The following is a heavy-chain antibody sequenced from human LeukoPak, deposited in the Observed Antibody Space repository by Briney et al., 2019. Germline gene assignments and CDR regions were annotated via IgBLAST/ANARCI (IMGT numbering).Heavy chain of an antibody. J-gene: IGHJ6*02. CDR3: AKRGYYDSSGYYYLWYYYGMDV. Sequence: PGGSLRLSCAASGFTFSSYAMSWVRQAPGKGLEWVSAISGSGGSTYYADSVKGRFTISRDNSKNTLYLQMNSLRAGDTAVYYCAKRGYYDSSGYYYLWYYYGMDVWGQGTTVTVSS. D-gene: IGHD3-22*01. V-gene: IGHV3-23*01. CDR2: ISGSGGST. CDR1: GFTFSSYA.